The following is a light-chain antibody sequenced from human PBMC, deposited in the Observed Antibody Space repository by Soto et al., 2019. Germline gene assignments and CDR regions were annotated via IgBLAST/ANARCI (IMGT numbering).Light chain of an antibody. CDR3: QQHNSFSIT. CDR2: AAS. J-gene: IGKJ5*01. CDR1: QGISSY. Sequence: DIQLTPSPSFLSASVVDRVTITCRASQGISSYLAWYQQTPGKAPKLLIYAASTLQSGVPSRFSGSGSGTEFTLTINSLQADDFATYYCQQHNSFSITFGQGTRLEIK. V-gene: IGKV1-9*01.